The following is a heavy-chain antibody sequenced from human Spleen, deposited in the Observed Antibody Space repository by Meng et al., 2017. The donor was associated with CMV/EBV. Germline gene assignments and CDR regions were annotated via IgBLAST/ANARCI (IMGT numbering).Heavy chain of an antibody. Sequence: CDASGFTFSRFAMNWVRQAPGKGLEWVSFVSGNGGTTDYAESVKGRFTVSRDNSKNTLFLQMNSLRGGDTAIYYCAKGDDYADSFDYWGQGTLVTVSS. CDR1: GFTFSRFA. J-gene: IGHJ4*02. V-gene: IGHV3-23*01. D-gene: IGHD4-17*01. CDR2: VSGNGGTT. CDR3: AKGDDYADSFDY.